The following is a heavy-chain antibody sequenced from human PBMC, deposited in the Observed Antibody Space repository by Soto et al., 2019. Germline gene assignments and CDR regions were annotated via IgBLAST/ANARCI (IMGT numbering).Heavy chain of an antibody. Sequence: GGYLRLSCAASGFIFTTYALTWVRKALGKGLEWVSSIIGRGATTYYADSVKGRFTISSDNSKNTLYRQMNSLRAEHTAVYYCARSFLGGIEAAKNRMDVSGQGTSVTVSS. V-gene: IGHV3-23*01. J-gene: IGHJ6*02. CDR1: GFIFTTYA. D-gene: IGHD6-13*01. CDR2: IIGRGATT. CDR3: ARSFLGGIEAAKNRMDV.